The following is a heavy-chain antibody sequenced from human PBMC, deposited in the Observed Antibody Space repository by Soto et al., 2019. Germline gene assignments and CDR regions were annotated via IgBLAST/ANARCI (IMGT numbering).Heavy chain of an antibody. J-gene: IGHJ5*02. CDR3: VKYTVTEDLGES. Sequence: EVQWLETGGDVVRPGWSLRLSCAASGFTFSSYAMDWVRQAPGKGLEWVAGVSRAGTYTFYADSVRGRFSISRDNSRDTVDLYMNALRGDDTAVYFCVKYTVTEDLGESWGQGTLVSVSS. CDR2: VSRAGTYT. V-gene: IGHV3-23*01. CDR1: GFTFSSYA. D-gene: IGHD3-16*01.